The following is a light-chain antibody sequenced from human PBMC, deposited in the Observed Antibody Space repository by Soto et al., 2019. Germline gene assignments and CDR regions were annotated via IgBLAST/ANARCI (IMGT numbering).Light chain of an antibody. CDR1: QSSSTW. Sequence: TNSCRGRQSSSTWVAWKEKNPGKAPNLLIYDASTLESGVRSRFRGSGYGTEFTLTISNLQPDDAAAYFCQQYNTCSGAFGQRTNVDIK. CDR3: QQYNTCSGA. J-gene: IGKJ1*01. V-gene: IGKV1-5*01. CDR2: DAS.